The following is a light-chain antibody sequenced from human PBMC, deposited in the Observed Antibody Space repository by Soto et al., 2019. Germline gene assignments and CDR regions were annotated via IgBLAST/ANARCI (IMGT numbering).Light chain of an antibody. CDR3: QQYYSYLPT. J-gene: IGKJ1*01. V-gene: IGKV1-5*03. CDR2: KAS. Sequence: DTQMTQSPSTLSASVGDRVTITCRASQGISSWLAWYQQKPGKAPKLLIYKASTLKSGVPSRFSGSGSGTEFTLTISSLQPDDFATYYCQQYYSYLPTFGQGTKVDIK. CDR1: QGISSW.